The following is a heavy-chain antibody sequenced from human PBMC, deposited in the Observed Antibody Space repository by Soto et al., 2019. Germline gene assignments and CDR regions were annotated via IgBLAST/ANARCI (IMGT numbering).Heavy chain of an antibody. CDR2: IKSKVDGGTA. J-gene: IGHJ6*02. CDR3: TTLSYLYYDGMDV. CDR1: GFTFSNAW. D-gene: IGHD2-2*01. V-gene: IGHV3-15*01. Sequence: LRLSCEASGFTFSNAWMNWVRQGPGKGLEWLGRIKSKVDGGTADYVAATKGRFSISRDDLKNMLYLQMNSLKPDDTAVYYCTTLSYLYYDGMDVWGQGTTVTVSS.